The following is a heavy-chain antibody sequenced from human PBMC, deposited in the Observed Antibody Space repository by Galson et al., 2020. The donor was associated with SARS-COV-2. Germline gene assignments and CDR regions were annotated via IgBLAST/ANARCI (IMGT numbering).Heavy chain of an antibody. J-gene: IGHJ6*03. CDR2: IYWDDDK. CDR1: GFSLSTSGVG. Sequence: SGPTLVKPTQTLTLTCTFSGFSLSTSGVGVGWIRQPPGKALEWLALIYWDDDKRYSPSLKSRLTITKDTSKNQVVLTMTNMDPVDTATYYCAHMAFGSGRPRWDYYYYYYMDVWGKGTTVTISS. D-gene: IGHD3-10*01. V-gene: IGHV2-5*02. CDR3: AHMAFGSGRPRWDYYYYYYMDV.